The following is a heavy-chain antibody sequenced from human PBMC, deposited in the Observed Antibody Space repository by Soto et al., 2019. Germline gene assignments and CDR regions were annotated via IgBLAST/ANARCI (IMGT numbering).Heavy chain of an antibody. Sequence: PVESVKISCNGSGYSFTNYWIGWGRQMPWKGLEWMGIIYPGDSDTRYSPSLQGQVTISADKSISTAYLQWSSLKASDTAMYYCARQITMVRGVINYFDYWGQGTLVTVSS. CDR2: IYPGDSDT. CDR3: ARQITMVRGVINYFDY. J-gene: IGHJ4*02. CDR1: GYSFTNYW. V-gene: IGHV5-51*01. D-gene: IGHD3-10*01.